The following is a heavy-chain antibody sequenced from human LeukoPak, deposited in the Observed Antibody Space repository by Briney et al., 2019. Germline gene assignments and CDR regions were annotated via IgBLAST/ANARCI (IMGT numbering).Heavy chain of an antibody. J-gene: IGHJ4*02. CDR1: GYTFTGYY. Sequence: ASVKVSCKASGYTFTGYYMHWVRQAPGQGLEWMGWINSNSGGTNYAQKFQGRVTMTRDTSISTAYMELSRLRSDDTAVYYCARESRRAKSWRPFDYWGQGTLVTVSS. V-gene: IGHV1-2*02. D-gene: IGHD6-13*01. CDR2: INSNSGGT. CDR3: ARESRRAKSWRPFDY.